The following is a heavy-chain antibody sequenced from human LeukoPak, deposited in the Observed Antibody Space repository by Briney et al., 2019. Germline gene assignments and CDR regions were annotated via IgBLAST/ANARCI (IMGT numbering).Heavy chain of an antibody. CDR1: GFTFSSYA. D-gene: IGHD3-22*01. CDR3: AKGSRQDYDSSGYFY. Sequence: GGSLRLSCAASGFTFSSYAMSWVRQAPGKGLEWVSAIGGSGATTYHADSVKGRFTISRDNSKNTLYLQMNSPRAEDTAVYYCAKGSRQDYDSSGYFYWGQGTLVTVSS. J-gene: IGHJ4*02. CDR2: IGGSGATT. V-gene: IGHV3-23*01.